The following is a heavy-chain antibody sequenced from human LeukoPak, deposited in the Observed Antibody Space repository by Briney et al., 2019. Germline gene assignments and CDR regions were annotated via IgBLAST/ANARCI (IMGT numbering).Heavy chain of an antibody. Sequence: GGSLRLSCAASGFTVSSNYMSWVRQAPGKGLEWVSVIYSGGSTYYADSVKGRFTISRDNSKNTLYLQMNSLRAEDTAVYYCARGVGSSGYSFDYWGQGTLVTVSS. V-gene: IGHV3-66*01. CDR3: ARGVGSSGYSFDY. CDR2: IYSGGST. CDR1: GFTVSSNY. D-gene: IGHD3-22*01. J-gene: IGHJ4*02.